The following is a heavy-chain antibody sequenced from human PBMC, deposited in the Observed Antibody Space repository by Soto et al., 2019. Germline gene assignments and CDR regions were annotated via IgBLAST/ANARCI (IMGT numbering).Heavy chain of an antibody. Sequence: AVGSLRLSCAASGFTVSSSYMSWVRQAPGKGLEWVSIIYSGGSTFYADSVEGRFTISRDTSKNTLYLQMNSLRAEDTAVYYCARGVPITPGTFDYRGQGTLVTVSS. V-gene: IGHV3-53*01. CDR2: IYSGGST. CDR3: ARGVPITPGTFDY. D-gene: IGHD5-12*01. J-gene: IGHJ4*02. CDR1: GFTVSSSY.